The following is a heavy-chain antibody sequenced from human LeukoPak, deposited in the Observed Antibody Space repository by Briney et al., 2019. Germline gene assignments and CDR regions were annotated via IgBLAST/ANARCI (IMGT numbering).Heavy chain of an antibody. CDR2: INPSGGST. CDR1: GYTFTSYY. D-gene: IGHD5-12*01. V-gene: IGHV1-46*01. J-gene: IGHJ4*02. Sequence: ASVKVSCKASGYTFTSYYMHWVRQAPGQGLEWMGIINPSGGSTSYAQKFQGRVTMTRDTSTSTVYMELSSPRSEDTAVYYCARGYVDIVATGPATPEYYFDYWGQGTLVTVSS. CDR3: ARGYVDIVATGPATPEYYFDY.